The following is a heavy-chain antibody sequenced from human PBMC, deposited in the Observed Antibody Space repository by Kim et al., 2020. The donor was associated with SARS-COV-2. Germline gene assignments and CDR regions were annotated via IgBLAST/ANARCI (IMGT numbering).Heavy chain of an antibody. CDR1: GFTFSDYY. V-gene: IGHV3-11*06. CDR2: ISSSSSYT. Sequence: GGSLRLSCAASGFTFSDYYMSWIRQAPGKGLEWVSYISSSSSYTNYADSVKGRFTISRDNAKNSLYLQMNSLRAEDTAVYYCARDSGSGNPWDIVYWGQGTLVTVSS. CDR3: ARDSGSGNPWDIVY. J-gene: IGHJ4*02. D-gene: IGHD3-10*01.